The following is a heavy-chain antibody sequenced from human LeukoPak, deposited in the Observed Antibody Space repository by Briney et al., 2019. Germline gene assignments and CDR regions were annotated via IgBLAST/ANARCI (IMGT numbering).Heavy chain of an antibody. CDR2: IRSKANSYAT. Sequence: GGSLRLSCAASGFTFSGSAMHWVRQASGKGLEWVGRIRSKANSYATAYAASVKGRFTISRDDSKNTAYLQMNSLKTEDTAAYYCTRHDLTTVTTIDYWGQGTLVTVSS. V-gene: IGHV3-73*01. J-gene: IGHJ4*02. CDR1: GFTFSGSA. D-gene: IGHD4-17*01. CDR3: TRHDLTTVTTIDY.